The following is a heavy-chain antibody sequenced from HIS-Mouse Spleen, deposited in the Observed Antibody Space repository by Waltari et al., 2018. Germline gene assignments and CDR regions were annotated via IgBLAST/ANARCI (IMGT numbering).Heavy chain of an antibody. CDR3: ARAGFRAGDFDY. Sequence: QAQLQQSGPGLVKPSQTLSLTCAIPGDSVSRNSSAWHCTRQSPSRGLEWLGRTYYRSKWYNDYAVSVKSRITINPDTSKNQFSLQLNSVTPEDTAVYYCARAGFRAGDFDYWGQGTLVTVSS. D-gene: IGHD7-27*01. V-gene: IGHV6-1*01. J-gene: IGHJ4*02. CDR1: GDSVSRNSSA. CDR2: TYYRSKWYN.